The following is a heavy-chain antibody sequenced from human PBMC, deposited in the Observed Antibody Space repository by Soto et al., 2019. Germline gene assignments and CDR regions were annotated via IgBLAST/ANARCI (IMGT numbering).Heavy chain of an antibody. CDR1: GYSFTSYW. CDR3: ARLYPYSSGSNTFWYFQH. CDR2: IYPGDSDT. D-gene: IGHD6-19*01. V-gene: IGHV5-51*01. Sequence: GESLKISCKGSGYSFTSYWIGGVRQMPGKGLEWMGIIYPGDSDTRYSPSFQGQVTISADKSISTAYLQWSSLKASDTAMYYCARLYPYSSGSNTFWYFQHWGQGTLVTVSS. J-gene: IGHJ1*01.